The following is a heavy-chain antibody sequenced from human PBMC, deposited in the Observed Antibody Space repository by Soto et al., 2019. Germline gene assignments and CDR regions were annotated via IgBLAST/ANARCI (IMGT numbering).Heavy chain of an antibody. CDR2: ISSSSSTI. J-gene: IGHJ4*02. Sequence: EVQLVESGGGLVQPGGSLRLSCAASGFTFSSYSMNWVRQAPGKGLEWVSYISSSSSTIYYADSVKGRFIISRDNAKNSLYLQMNSLRAEDTAVYYCARDLNLGSFDYWGQGTLVTVSS. CDR1: GFTFSSYS. V-gene: IGHV3-48*01. CDR3: ARDLNLGSFDY.